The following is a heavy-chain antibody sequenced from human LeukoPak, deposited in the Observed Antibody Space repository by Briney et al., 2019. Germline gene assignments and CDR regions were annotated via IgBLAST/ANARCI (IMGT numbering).Heavy chain of an antibody. J-gene: IGHJ4*02. D-gene: IGHD6-13*01. Sequence: SETLSLTCRVSGGSISSRSYYWGWIRQPPGKGLEWIGEINHSGSTNYNPSLKSRVTISVDTSKNQFSLKLSSVTAADTAVYYCAREGSSSLISPWFDYWGQGTLVTVSS. CDR2: INHSGST. CDR1: GGSISSRSYY. CDR3: AREGSSSLISPWFDY. V-gene: IGHV4-39*07.